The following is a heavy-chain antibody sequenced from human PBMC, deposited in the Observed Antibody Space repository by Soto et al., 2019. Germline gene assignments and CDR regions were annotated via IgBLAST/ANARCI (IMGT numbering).Heavy chain of an antibody. CDR2: IYYSGST. Sequence: SETLSLTCTVSGGSISSYYWSWIRQPAGKGLEWIGYIYYSGSTNYNPSLKSRVTISVDTSKNQFSLKLTSVTAADTAVYYCARSRGSTRSFDYWGQGTLVTVSS. J-gene: IGHJ4*02. V-gene: IGHV4-59*01. CDR3: ARSRGSTRSFDY. D-gene: IGHD2-15*01. CDR1: GGSISSYY.